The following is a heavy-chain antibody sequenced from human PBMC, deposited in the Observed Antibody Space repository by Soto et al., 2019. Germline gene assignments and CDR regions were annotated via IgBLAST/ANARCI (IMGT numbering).Heavy chain of an antibody. J-gene: IGHJ4*02. D-gene: IGHD3-10*01. CDR1: GFPFINFA. CDR2: ISGSGGRT. V-gene: IGHV3-23*01. CDR3: AKFGASGSYFQFDY. Sequence: EVQLLESGGGLVQPGGSLRLSCAASGFPFINFAMSWVRQSPGKGLEWVSAISGSGGRTWYADSVRGRFTISRDNSKNTVYLQMSSLRAEDTAVYYCAKFGASGSYFQFDYWGQGPLVTVSS.